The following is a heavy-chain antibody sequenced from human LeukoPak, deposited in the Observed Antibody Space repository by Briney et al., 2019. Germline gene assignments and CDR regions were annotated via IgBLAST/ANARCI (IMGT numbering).Heavy chain of an antibody. V-gene: IGHV3-7*01. CDR1: GFTFSSYS. CDR3: ARPYCSGATCYSPPDY. CDR2: INVDGSEK. Sequence: GGSLRLSCAASGFTFSSYSMTWVRQAPGKGLEWVANINVDGSEKYYVDSVKGRFTISRDNTKNSFNLQMSSLRAEDTAVYYCARPYCSGATCYSPPDYWGQGTLVTVSS. D-gene: IGHD2-15*01. J-gene: IGHJ4*02.